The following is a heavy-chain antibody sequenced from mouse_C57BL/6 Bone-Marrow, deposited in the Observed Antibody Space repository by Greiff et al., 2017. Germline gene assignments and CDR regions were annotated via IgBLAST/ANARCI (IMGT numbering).Heavy chain of an antibody. V-gene: IGHV1-81*01. CDR2: IYPRSGNT. CDR3: ARLGALAY. CDR1: GYTFTSYG. Sequence: QVTLKESGAELARPGASVKLSCKASGYTFTSYGISWVKQRTGQGLEWIGEIYPRSGNTYYNEKFKGKATLTADKSSSTAYMELRSLTSEDSAVYFCARLGALAYWGQGTLVTVSA. J-gene: IGHJ3*01.